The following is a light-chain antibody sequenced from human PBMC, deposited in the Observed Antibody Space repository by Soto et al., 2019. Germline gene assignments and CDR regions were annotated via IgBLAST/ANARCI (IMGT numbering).Light chain of an antibody. J-gene: IGKJ4*01. Sequence: EIFLTQSPGTLSLSPGERATLSCRATQSVSSTYLAWYQQKPGQAPRLLIYGASSRATGIPDRFSGSGSGTDFTLTISRLEPEDFAVDYCQHYGSLVLTFGGGTKVEIK. CDR1: QSVSSTY. V-gene: IGKV3-20*01. CDR2: GAS. CDR3: QHYGSLVLT.